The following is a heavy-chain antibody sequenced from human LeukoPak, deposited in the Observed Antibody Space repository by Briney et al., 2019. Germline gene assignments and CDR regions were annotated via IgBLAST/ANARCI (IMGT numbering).Heavy chain of an antibody. D-gene: IGHD3-10*01. CDR1: GYIFSDYY. V-gene: IGHV1-2*02. Sequence: ASVKVSCKASGYIFSDYYMYWVRQAPGQGPEWMGWINPDSGGTDYAQRFQGRITMTRDTSSSTVYMELTGLRSDDTAVYYCARVTMVRGVIYYYMDVWCKGTTVTVSS. J-gene: IGHJ6*03. CDR2: INPDSGGT. CDR3: ARVTMVRGVIYYYMDV.